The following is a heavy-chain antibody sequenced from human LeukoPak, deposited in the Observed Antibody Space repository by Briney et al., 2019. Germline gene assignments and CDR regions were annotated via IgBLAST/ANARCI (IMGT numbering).Heavy chain of an antibody. Sequence: SVKVSCKASGGTFSSYGISWVRQAPGQGLEWMGGIIPIFGTVNYAQKFQGRVTITADESTSTAYMELSSLRSEDTAVYYCARDVYYHGSGSYQPGAYFDYWGQGTLVTVSS. D-gene: IGHD3-10*01. J-gene: IGHJ4*02. V-gene: IGHV1-69*13. CDR3: ARDVYYHGSGSYQPGAYFDY. CDR1: GGTFSSYG. CDR2: IIPIFGTV.